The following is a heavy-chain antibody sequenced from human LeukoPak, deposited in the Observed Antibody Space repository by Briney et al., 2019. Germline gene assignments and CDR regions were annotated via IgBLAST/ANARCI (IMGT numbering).Heavy chain of an antibody. CDR3: AKHMDYYYYGMDV. CDR2: IYYSGSY. Sequence: SETLSLTCTVSGGSISSYYWSSIRQPPGKGLERIGYIYYSGSYNYNPSLKSRVTISVDTSKNQFSLKLSSVTAADTAVYYCAKHMDYYYYGMDVWGQGTTVTVSS. D-gene: IGHD3-10*01. J-gene: IGHJ6*02. CDR1: GGSISSYY. V-gene: IGHV4-59*08.